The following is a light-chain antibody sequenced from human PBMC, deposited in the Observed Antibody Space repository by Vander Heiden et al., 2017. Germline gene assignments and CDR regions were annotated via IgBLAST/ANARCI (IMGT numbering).Light chain of an antibody. CDR2: EVS. CDR3: SSYTSSSTLCV. J-gene: IGLJ1*01. CDR1: SSDVGGYNS. V-gene: IGLV2-14*01. Sequence: QSALTQPASVSGSPGPSITISCTGPSSDVGGYNSVSWYQQHPGKAPKLMIYEVSNRPSGVSNRFSGSKSGNTASLTISGLQAEDEADYYCSSYTSSSTLCVFGTGTKVTVL.